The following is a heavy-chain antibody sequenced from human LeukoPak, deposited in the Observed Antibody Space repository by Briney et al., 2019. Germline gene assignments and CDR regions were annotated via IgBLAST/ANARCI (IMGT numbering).Heavy chain of an antibody. CDR2: ISHSGTT. V-gene: IGHV4-38-2*02. CDR1: GYSISSDYF. D-gene: IGHD2-2*01. CDR3: VRDIGQLRFDY. J-gene: IGHJ4*02. Sequence: SETLSLTCVVSGYSISSDYFWGWIRQPPGKGLEWIGTISHSGTTFYKPSLKTRITISLDTSKNQFSLKVNSVTAADTAVYYCVRDIGQLRFDYWGQGTLVTVSS.